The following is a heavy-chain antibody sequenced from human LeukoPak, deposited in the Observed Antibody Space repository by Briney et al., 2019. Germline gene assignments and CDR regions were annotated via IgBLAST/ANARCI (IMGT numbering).Heavy chain of an antibody. Sequence: GASVKVSCKASGGTSSSYAISWVRQAPGQGLGWMGRIIPIFGTANYAQKFQGRVTITTDESTSTAYMELSSLRSEDTAVYYCARGSSSWYLSWGQGTLVTVSS. CDR3: ARGSSSWYLS. J-gene: IGHJ5*02. D-gene: IGHD6-13*01. V-gene: IGHV1-69*05. CDR1: GGTSSSYA. CDR2: IIPIFGTA.